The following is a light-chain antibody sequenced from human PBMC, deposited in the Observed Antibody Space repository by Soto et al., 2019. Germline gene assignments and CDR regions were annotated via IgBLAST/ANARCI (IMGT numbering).Light chain of an antibody. CDR2: GAS. Sequence: DIQMTQSPSSVSASLGDRVPIPCRASQDISSLLAWYQQKPGKAPKLLIYGASTLQSGVPSRFSGSGSGTDFTLTISSLQPEDFATYYCQQSYSTPSITFGQGTRLEIK. CDR3: QQSYSTPSIT. J-gene: IGKJ5*01. CDR1: QDISSL. V-gene: IGKV1-12*02.